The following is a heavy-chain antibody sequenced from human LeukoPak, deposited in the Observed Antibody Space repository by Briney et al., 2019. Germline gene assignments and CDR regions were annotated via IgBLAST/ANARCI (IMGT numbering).Heavy chain of an antibody. CDR1: GYTFTSYY. D-gene: IGHD3-10*01. CDR3: ARDAPVVRGVIIAFDY. Sequence: ASVKVSCKASGYTFTSYYMHWVRQAPGQGLEWMGIINPSGGSTSYAQKFQARVTMTRDTSTSTVYMELSGLRSEDTAVYYCARDAPVVRGVIIAFDYWGQGTLVTVSS. CDR2: INPSGGST. V-gene: IGHV1-46*01. J-gene: IGHJ4*02.